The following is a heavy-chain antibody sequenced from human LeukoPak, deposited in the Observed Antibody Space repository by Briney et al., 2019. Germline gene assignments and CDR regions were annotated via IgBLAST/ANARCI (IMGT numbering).Heavy chain of an antibody. V-gene: IGHV4-59*02. J-gene: IGHJ1*01. Sequence: PETRSLTCTVSGGSVSTNYWTWIRQPPGKGLEWIGNIYSSGSTNYNPSLKSRVTISVDTSKNQFSLNLSSVTAADTAVYYCARGWTMQRYWGKGTPVSSSS. CDR2: IYSSGST. D-gene: IGHD6-25*01. CDR3: ARGWTMQRY. CDR1: GGSVSTNY.